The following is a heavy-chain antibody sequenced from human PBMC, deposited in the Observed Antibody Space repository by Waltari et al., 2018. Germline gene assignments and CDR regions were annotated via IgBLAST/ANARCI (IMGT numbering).Heavy chain of an antibody. J-gene: IGHJ4*02. CDR1: GYTFTGYY. V-gene: IGHV1-2*02. CDR2: INPSSGGT. CDR3: ARVPARVGNTAYYYDSSGYHFDY. Sequence: QVQLVQSGAEVKKPGASVKVSCKASGYTFTGYYMHWVRQAPGQGLEWMGWINPSSGGTNYAQKFQGRVTMTRDTSISTAYMELSRLRSDDTAVYYCARVPARVGNTAYYYDSSGYHFDYWGQGTLVTVSS. D-gene: IGHD3-22*01.